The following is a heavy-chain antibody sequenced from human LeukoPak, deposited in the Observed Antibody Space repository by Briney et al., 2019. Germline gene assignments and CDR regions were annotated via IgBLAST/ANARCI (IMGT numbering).Heavy chain of an antibody. CDR1: GYTFTSYY. V-gene: IGHV1-46*01. CDR2: INPSGGST. CDR3: ARVQVSPNWFDP. Sequence: ASVKVSCKASGYTFTSYYMHWVRQAPGQGLEWMGIINPSGGSTSYAQKFQGRVTMTRDTSTSTAYMELSSLRSEDTAVYYCARVQVSPNWFDPWGQGTLVTVSS. J-gene: IGHJ5*02.